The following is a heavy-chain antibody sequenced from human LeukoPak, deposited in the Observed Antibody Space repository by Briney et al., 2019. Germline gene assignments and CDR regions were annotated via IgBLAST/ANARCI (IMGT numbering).Heavy chain of an antibody. CDR1: GYTFTSYG. CDR2: ISAYNGST. Sequence: ASVKVTCKATGYTFTSYGISCVRQAPGQGLEWMGWISAYNGSTNYAQKLQGRVTMTTDTSTSTAYMELRSLRSDDTAVYYCATVAYYYDSSGYYRFDYWGQGTLVIVSS. J-gene: IGHJ4*02. V-gene: IGHV1-18*01. CDR3: ATVAYYYDSSGYYRFDY. D-gene: IGHD3-22*01.